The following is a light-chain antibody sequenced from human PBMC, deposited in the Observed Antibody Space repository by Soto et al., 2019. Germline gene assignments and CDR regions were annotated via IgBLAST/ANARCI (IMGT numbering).Light chain of an antibody. J-gene: IGKJ1*01. CDR2: GAS. CDR1: QSVSSSY. Sequence: EIVLTQSPGTLSLSPGERATLSCRASQSVSSSYLAWYQQKPGQAPRLLIYGASSRATGIPDRFSGSGSGTDFTLTISRLEPEEFAVYYCQQYGRSPRTCGQGTNVEIK. CDR3: QQYGRSPRT. V-gene: IGKV3-20*01.